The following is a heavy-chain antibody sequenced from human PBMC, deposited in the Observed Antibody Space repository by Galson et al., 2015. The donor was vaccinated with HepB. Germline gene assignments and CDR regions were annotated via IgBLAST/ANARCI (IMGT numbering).Heavy chain of an antibody. J-gene: IGHJ6*02. D-gene: IGHD3-3*01. CDR3: ARGKVIMGTSYYYGLDV. CDR2: INTNTGNP. Sequence: SVKVSCKASGYTFIYYAMNWVRQAPGQGLEWMGWINTNTGNPTYAQDFTGRFVFSLDTSVSTAYLQISSLRAEDAAVYYCARGKVIMGTSYYYGLDVWGQGTTVTVSS. V-gene: IGHV7-4-1*02. CDR1: GYTFIYYA.